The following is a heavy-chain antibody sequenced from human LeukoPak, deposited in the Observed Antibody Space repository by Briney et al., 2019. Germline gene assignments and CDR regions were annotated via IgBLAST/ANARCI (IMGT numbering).Heavy chain of an antibody. CDR2: IGSTNGHT. V-gene: IGHV3-21*03. CDR3: ARDRDSSGLYGGADL. CDR1: GFTLGIYA. D-gene: IGHD6-19*01. Sequence: GGSLRLSCAASGFTLGIYAMNWVRQAPGKGLEWVSYIGSTNGHTYYADSVNGRFTISRDTAKNSLYLQMNSLRVEDTAIYFCARDRDSSGLYGGADLWGQGVLVTVSA. J-gene: IGHJ5*02.